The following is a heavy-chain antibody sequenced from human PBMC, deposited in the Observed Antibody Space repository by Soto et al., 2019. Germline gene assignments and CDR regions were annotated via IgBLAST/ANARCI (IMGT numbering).Heavy chain of an antibody. CDR2: IIPNFGTA. D-gene: IGHD2-2*01. CDR3: ARERGLWCSSTSCEPNDAFDI. CDR1: VGTFSSYA. J-gene: IGHJ3*02. V-gene: IGHV1-69*13. Sequence: VXXSCKASVGTFSSYALSWVRHAPGQGLEWMGGIIPNFGTANYAQKFQGRVTITADESTSTAYMELSSLRSEDTAVYHCARERGLWCSSTSCEPNDAFDIWGQGTMVTVSS.